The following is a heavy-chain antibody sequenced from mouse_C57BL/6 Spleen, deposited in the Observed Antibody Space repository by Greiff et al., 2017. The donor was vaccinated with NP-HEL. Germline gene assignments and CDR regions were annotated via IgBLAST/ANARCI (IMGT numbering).Heavy chain of an antibody. CDR3: ARGHSLYAMDY. CDR1: GYTFTSYG. V-gene: IGHV1-81*01. CDR2: IYPRSGNT. Sequence: VQLVESGAELARPGASVKLSCKASGYTFTSYGISWVKQRTGQGLEWIGEIYPRSGNTYYNEKFKGKATLTADKSSSTAYMELRSLTSEDAAVYFCARGHSLYAMDYWGQGTSVTVAS. J-gene: IGHJ4*01. D-gene: IGHD6-1*01.